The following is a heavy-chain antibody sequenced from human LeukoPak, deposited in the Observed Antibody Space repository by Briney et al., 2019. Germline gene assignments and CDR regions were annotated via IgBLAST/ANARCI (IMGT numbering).Heavy chain of an antibody. CDR3: ARDYSSSDYYGMDV. V-gene: IGHV1-2*04. Sequence: ASVKVSCKASGYTFTGYYMHWVRQAPGQGLEWMGWINPNSGGTNYAQKFQGWVTMTRDTSISTAYTELSRLRSDDTAVYYCARDYSSSDYYGMDVWGQGTTVTVSS. D-gene: IGHD6-6*01. CDR1: GYTFTGYY. J-gene: IGHJ6*02. CDR2: INPNSGGT.